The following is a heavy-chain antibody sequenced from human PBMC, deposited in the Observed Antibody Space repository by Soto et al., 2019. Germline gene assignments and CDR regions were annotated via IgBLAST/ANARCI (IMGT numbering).Heavy chain of an antibody. D-gene: IGHD1-1*01. V-gene: IGHV3-15*01. CDR1: GFMFSSAW. CDR3: VEGWNDF. J-gene: IGHJ4*02. Sequence: EVKVVESGGNLVKPGGSLRLSCETSGFMFSSAWMSWVRQAPGKGLEWVGRIKSRSEGGARDYAAPVKGRFNISREDSKNMVYLQMDSLRAEDTAVYYCVEGWNDFWGPGTLVTVSS. CDR2: IKSRSEGGAR.